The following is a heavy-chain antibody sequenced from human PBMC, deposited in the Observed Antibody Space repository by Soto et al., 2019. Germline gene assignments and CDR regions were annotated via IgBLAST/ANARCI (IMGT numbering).Heavy chain of an antibody. CDR3: ERDRANLIWFDP. D-gene: IGHD1-1*01. Sequence: ASVKVSCKASGYTFTSYGISWVRQAPGQGLEWMGWISAYNGNTNYAQKLQGRVTMTTDTSTSTAYMELRSLRSDDTAVYYCERDRANLIWFDPWGQGTLVTVSS. CDR1: GYTFTSYG. CDR2: ISAYNGNT. J-gene: IGHJ5*02. V-gene: IGHV1-18*01.